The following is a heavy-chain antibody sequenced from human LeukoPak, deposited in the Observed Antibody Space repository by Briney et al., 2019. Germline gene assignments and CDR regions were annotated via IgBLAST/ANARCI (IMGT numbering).Heavy chain of an antibody. CDR3: AREADSSSWFPYNWFDP. D-gene: IGHD6-13*01. Sequence: TSETLSLTCTVSGGSISSYYWSWIRQPPGKGLEWIGYIYYSGSTNYNPSLKSRVTISVDTSKNQFSLQLNSVTPEDTAVYYCAREADSSSWFPYNWFDPWGQGTLVTVSS. CDR1: GGSISSYY. CDR2: IYYSGST. J-gene: IGHJ5*02. V-gene: IGHV4-59*12.